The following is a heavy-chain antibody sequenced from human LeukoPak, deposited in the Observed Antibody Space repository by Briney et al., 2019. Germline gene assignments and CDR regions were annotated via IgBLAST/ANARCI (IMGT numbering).Heavy chain of an antibody. CDR2: INPNSGGT. J-gene: IGHJ6*04. V-gene: IGHV1-2*04. CDR1: GYTFTGYY. Sequence: ASVKVSCKASGYTFTGYYMHWRRQAPGQGLEWMGWINPNSGGTNYAQKFQGWVTMTRDTSISTAYMELSRLRSDDTAVYYCAREFWLVRPRGMDVWGKGTTVTVSS. CDR3: AREFWLVRPRGMDV. D-gene: IGHD6-19*01.